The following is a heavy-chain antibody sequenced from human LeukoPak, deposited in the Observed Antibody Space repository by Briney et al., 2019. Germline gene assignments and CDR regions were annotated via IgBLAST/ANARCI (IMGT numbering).Heavy chain of an antibody. D-gene: IGHD3-22*01. Sequence: GGSLRLSCAASGFTLSNYAMNWVRQAPGKGLEWVSSINGSGDKTYYADSVKGRFTISRDNAKNSLYLQMNSLRAEDTAVYYCARGDYYDSSGYSDYWGQGTLVTVSS. CDR2: INGSGDKT. J-gene: IGHJ4*02. V-gene: IGHV3-23*01. CDR3: ARGDYYDSSGYSDY. CDR1: GFTLSNYA.